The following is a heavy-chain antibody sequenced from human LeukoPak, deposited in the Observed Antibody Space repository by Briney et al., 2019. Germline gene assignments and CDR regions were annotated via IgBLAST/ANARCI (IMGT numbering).Heavy chain of an antibody. Sequence: GGSLRLSCAASGFTFSSYEMNWVRQAPGKGLEWVSYISSTASTTYSADAVKGRFTISRDNAKNSLYLQMNSLRAEDTAIYYCARNRGSYVYYFDYWGQGTLVTVSS. CDR3: ARNRGSYVYYFDY. J-gene: IGHJ4*02. CDR1: GFTFSSYE. V-gene: IGHV3-48*03. D-gene: IGHD1-26*01. CDR2: ISSTASTT.